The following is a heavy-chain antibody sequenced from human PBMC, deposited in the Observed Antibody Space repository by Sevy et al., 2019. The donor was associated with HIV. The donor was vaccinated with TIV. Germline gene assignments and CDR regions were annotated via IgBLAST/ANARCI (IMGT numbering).Heavy chain of an antibody. CDR2: ISYDGSNK. Sequence: GGSLRLSCAASGFTFSSYGMHWVRQAPGKGLEWVAVISYDGSNKYYADSVKGRFTISRENSKNTLYLQMNSLRAEDTAAYYCAKWGCTNGVCFASDYWGQGTLVTVSS. CDR1: GFTFSSYG. D-gene: IGHD2-8*01. V-gene: IGHV3-30*18. CDR3: AKWGCTNGVCFASDY. J-gene: IGHJ4*02.